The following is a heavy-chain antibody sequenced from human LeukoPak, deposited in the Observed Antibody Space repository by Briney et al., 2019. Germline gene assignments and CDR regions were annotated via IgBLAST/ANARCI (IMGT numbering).Heavy chain of an antibody. J-gene: IGHJ4*02. V-gene: IGHV3-7*01. CDR1: GFRFGDYW. CDR2: IKQDGAEK. Sequence: PGGSLRLSCAASGFRFGDYWMTWARHIPGKGLEWVANIKQDGAEKHYAESVEGRFIISRDNAKNSLYLEMDSLKVEDTAVYYCARVGSRDLQRVFDYWGQGTLVTVSS. D-gene: IGHD1-1*01. CDR3: ARVGSRDLQRVFDY.